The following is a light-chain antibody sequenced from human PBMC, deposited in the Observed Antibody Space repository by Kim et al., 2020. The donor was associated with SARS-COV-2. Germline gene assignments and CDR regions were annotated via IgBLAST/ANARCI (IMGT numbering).Light chain of an antibody. Sequence: QSALTQPASVSGSPGQSITISCTGTSSDVGGYNYVSWYQQHPGKAPKLMIYDVTNRPSGVSNRFSGSKSGNTASLTISGLQAEDEAVYYCSSFTSSTTLVFGGGTKLIVL. CDR2: DVT. CDR1: SSDVGGYNY. V-gene: IGLV2-14*03. CDR3: SSFTSSTTLV. J-gene: IGLJ3*02.